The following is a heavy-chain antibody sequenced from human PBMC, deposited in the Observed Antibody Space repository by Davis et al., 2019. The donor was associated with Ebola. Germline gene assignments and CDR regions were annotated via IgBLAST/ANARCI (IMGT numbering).Heavy chain of an antibody. Sequence: GESLKISCTASGFTFGDYTMTWVRQAPGKGLEWVGFIRSKAYGGTTEYAASVKGRFTISRDDSKSIAYLQMNSLKPEDTAVYYCTRVEMSTADAFDIWGQGTMVTVSS. D-gene: IGHD5-24*01. J-gene: IGHJ3*02. CDR2: IRSKAYGGTT. V-gene: IGHV3-49*04. CDR3: TRVEMSTADAFDI. CDR1: GFTFGDYT.